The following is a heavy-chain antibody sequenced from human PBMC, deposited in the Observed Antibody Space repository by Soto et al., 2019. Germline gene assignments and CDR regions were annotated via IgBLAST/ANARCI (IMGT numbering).Heavy chain of an antibody. J-gene: IGHJ3*02. CDR3: ASVDTAMVDAFDI. V-gene: IGHV1-69*06. CDR2: IIPIFGTA. Sequence: SVKVSCKASGGTFSSYAISWVRQAPGQGPEWMGGIIPIFGTANYAQKFQGRVTITADKSTSTAYMELSSLRSEDTAVYYCASVDTAMVDAFDIWGQGTMVTVSS. D-gene: IGHD5-18*01. CDR1: GGTFSSYA.